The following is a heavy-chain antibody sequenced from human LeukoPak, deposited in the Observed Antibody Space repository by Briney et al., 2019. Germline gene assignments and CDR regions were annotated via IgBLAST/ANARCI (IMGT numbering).Heavy chain of an antibody. Sequence: PGGSLRLSCAASGFTFSSYGMHWVRQAPGKGLERVAFIRYDPSNKYYADSVKGRLTISRDNSENTLYLQMNSLRAEDTAVYYCANYGSGSYYYYYMDVWGKGTTVTVSS. CDR1: GFTFSSYG. D-gene: IGHD3-10*01. CDR3: ANYGSGSYYYYYMDV. V-gene: IGHV3-30*02. CDR2: IRYDPSNK. J-gene: IGHJ6*03.